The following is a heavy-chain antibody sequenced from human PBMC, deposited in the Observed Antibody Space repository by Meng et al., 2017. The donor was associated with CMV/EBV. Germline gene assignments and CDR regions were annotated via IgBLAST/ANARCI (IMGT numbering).Heavy chain of an antibody. D-gene: IGHD2-2*01. CDR1: GYTFTSYG. Sequence: SVKVSCKASGYTFTSYGISWVRQAPGQGLEWMGGIIPIFGTANYAQKFQGRVTITTDESTSTAYMELSSLRSEDTAVYYCARGREPAARLDYYGMDVWGQGTTVTVSS. CDR3: ARGREPAARLDYYGMDV. V-gene: IGHV1-69*05. J-gene: IGHJ6*02. CDR2: IIPIFGTA.